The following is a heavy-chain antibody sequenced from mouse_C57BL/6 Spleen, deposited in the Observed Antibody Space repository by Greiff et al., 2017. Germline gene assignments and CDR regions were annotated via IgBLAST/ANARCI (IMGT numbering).Heavy chain of an antibody. J-gene: IGHJ3*01. CDR1: GFSLTSYG. CDR2: IWSDGST. D-gene: IGHD2-1*01. Sequence: VKLQESGPGLVAPSQSLSITCTVSGFSLTSYGVHWVRQTPGKGLEWLVVIWSDGSTTYNSALKSRLSISKDNSKCQVFLKMNSLQSDDTARYYCARQGGNYEGFAYWGQGTLVTVAA. V-gene: IGHV2-6-1*01. CDR3: ARQGGNYEGFAY.